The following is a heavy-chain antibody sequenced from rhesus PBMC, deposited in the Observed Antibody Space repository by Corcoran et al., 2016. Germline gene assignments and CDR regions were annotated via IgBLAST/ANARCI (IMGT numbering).Heavy chain of an antibody. J-gene: IGHJ4*01. Sequence: QVQLQESGPGLVKPSETLSLTCAVSGYSISSGYGWSWIPQPPGKGLEWVGYSGGSSGNTNYNPSLTSRVTISKDTSKNQFSLKLSSVTAADTAVYYCARGNTVDYWGQGVLVTVSS. D-gene: IGHD4-29*01. V-gene: IGHV4-127*01. CDR2: SGGSSGNT. CDR1: GYSISSGYG. CDR3: ARGNTVDY.